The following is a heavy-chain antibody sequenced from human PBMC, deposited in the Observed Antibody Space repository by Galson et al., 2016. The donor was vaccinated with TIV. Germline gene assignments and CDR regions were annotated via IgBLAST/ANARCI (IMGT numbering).Heavy chain of an antibody. D-gene: IGHD6-13*01. CDR1: GFTFSGYG. CDR3: AKGAAGRLYYYYHMDV. Sequence: LRLSRAASGFTFSGYGMHWVRQAPGKGLEWVAFILYDGNNRYYADSVKGRFTISRDNSKNTLYLQINSLRAEDTAVYYCAKGAAGRLYYYYHMDVWGRGTTVTVSS. V-gene: IGHV3-30*02. CDR2: ILYDGNNR. J-gene: IGHJ6*03.